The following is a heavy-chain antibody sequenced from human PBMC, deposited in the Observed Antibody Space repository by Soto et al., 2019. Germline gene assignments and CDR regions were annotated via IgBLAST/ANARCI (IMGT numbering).Heavy chain of an antibody. J-gene: IGHJ4*02. CDR3: ARSAQGFSHVTGIYFYFDH. V-gene: IGHV1-2*02. CDR2: VHPDSGGT. D-gene: IGHD2-8*02. Sequence: ASVKVSCKTSGYIFTDHLVHWVRQSPGQGLEWVGWVHPDSGGTNVAQRFQDRVTMTADTSISTAYMELTRLRPDDTAIFYCARSAQGFSHVTGIYFYFDHWGQGTPVTVSS. CDR1: GYIFTDHL.